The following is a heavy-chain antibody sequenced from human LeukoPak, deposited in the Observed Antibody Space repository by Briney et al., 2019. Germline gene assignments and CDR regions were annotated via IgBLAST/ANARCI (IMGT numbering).Heavy chain of an antibody. V-gene: IGHV3-30*02. CDR3: AREASRYPDY. D-gene: IGHD3-9*01. Sequence: GGSLRLSCAASGFTFSSYGMHWVRQAPGKGLEWVAFIRYDGSNKYYADSVKGRFTISRDNAKNSLYLQMNSLRAEDTAVYYCAREASRYPDYWGQGTLVTVSS. CDR1: GFTFSSYG. J-gene: IGHJ4*02. CDR2: IRYDGSNK.